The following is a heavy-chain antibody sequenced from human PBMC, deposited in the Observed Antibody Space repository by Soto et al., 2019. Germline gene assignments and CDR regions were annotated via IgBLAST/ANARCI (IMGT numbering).Heavy chain of an antibody. V-gene: IGHV5-51*01. CDR2: IYPGDSDT. J-gene: IGHJ6*02. CDR3: ARLDGSSWDYYYGMDV. CDR1: GYSFTSYW. D-gene: IGHD6-6*01. Sequence: GESLKISCKGSGYSFTSYWIGWVRQMPGKGLEWMGIIYPGDSDTRYSPSFQGQVTISADKSISTAYLQWSSLKASDTAMYYCARLDGSSWDYYYGMDVWGQGTTVTVSS.